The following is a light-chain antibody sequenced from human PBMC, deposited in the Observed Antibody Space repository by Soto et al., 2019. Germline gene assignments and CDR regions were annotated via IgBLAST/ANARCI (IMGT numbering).Light chain of an antibody. J-gene: IGKJ1*01. V-gene: IGKV3D-15*01. Sequence: EIILTQSPGTLSLSQGERATLSCRASQSVSSYIAWYQQKPGQAPRLLIYGASSRATGIPDRFSGSGSGTEFTLTITSLQSEDFAVYYCQQYNNWPWWTFGQGTKVDI. CDR1: QSVSSY. CDR3: QQYNNWPWWT. CDR2: GAS.